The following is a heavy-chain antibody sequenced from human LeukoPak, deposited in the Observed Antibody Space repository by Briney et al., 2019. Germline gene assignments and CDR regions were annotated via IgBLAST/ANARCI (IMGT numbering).Heavy chain of an antibody. CDR1: GGSFSGYY. CDR3: ARVGRYFDWLFDH. CDR2: INHSGST. V-gene: IGHV4-34*01. Sequence: SETPSLTCAVYGGSFSGYYWSWIRQPPGKGLEWIGEINHSGSTNYNPSLKSRVTISVDTSKNQFSLKLSSVTAADTAVYYCARVGRYFDWLFDHWGQGTLVTVSS. J-gene: IGHJ4*02. D-gene: IGHD3-9*01.